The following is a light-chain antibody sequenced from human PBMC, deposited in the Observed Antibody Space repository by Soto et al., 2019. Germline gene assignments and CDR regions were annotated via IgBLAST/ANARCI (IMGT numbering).Light chain of an antibody. Sequence: DIQMTQSPASVSASVGDRVTITCRASQDITYWLAWYQQTPGKVPQVLIYDASSVQGGVPSRFRGSGAATDSPLTISRLPPEDAATYSRQQAHSSPLTFGGGTKVEIK. CDR1: QDITYW. CDR3: QQAHSSPLT. CDR2: DAS. J-gene: IGKJ4*01. V-gene: IGKV1D-12*01.